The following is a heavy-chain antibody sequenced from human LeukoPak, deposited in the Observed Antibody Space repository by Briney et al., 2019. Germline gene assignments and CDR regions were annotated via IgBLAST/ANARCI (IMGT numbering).Heavy chain of an antibody. D-gene: IGHD6-13*01. CDR1: GFTFSSYN. CDR3: ARDGFQQLVDLDY. J-gene: IGHJ4*02. Sequence: PGGSLRLSCAASGFTFSSYNMNWVRQAPGKGLEWVSSITSSSSYIYYADSVKGRFTISRDNAKNSLYLQMDSLRVEDTAEYYCARDGFQQLVDLDYWGQGTLVTVSS. CDR2: ITSSSSYI. V-gene: IGHV3-21*06.